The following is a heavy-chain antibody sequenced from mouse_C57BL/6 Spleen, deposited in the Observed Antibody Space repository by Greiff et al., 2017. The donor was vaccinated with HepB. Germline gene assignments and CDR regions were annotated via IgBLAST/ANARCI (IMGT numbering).Heavy chain of an antibody. D-gene: IGHD1-1*01. CDR2: IYPSDSET. Sequence: VKLQQPGAELVRPGSSVKLSCKASGYTFTSYWMDWVKQRPGQGLEWIGNIYPSDSETHYNQKFKDKATLTVDKSSSTAYMQRSSLTSEDSAVYYGARLGYGRSYWYFDVWGTGATVTVSS. CDR1: GYTFTSYW. J-gene: IGHJ1*03. V-gene: IGHV1-61*01. CDR3: ARLGYGRSYWYFDV.